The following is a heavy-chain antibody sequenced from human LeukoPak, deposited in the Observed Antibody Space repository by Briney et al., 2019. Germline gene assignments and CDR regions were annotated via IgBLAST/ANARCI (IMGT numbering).Heavy chain of an antibody. V-gene: IGHV4-4*07. J-gene: IGHJ3*02. D-gene: IGHD2-2*01. CDR3: AREDPGWYCSSTSCYGRAFDI. CDR1: GGSISSYY. Sequence: SETLSLTCTVSGGSISSYYWSWIRQPAGKGLEWIGRTYTSGSTNYNPSLKSRVTMSVDTSKNQFSLKLSSVTAADTAVYYCAREDPGWYCSSTSCYGRAFDIWGQGTMVTVSS. CDR2: TYTSGST.